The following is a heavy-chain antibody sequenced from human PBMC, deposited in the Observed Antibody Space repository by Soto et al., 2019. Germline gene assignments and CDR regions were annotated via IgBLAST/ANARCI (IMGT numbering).Heavy chain of an antibody. Sequence: GGSLRLSCAASGFTFSSYAMSWVRQAPGKGLEWVSAISGSGGSTYYADSVKGRFTISRDNSKNTLYLQMNSLRAEDTAVYYCAKPTYDFWSGYCDYWGQGNLVTVS. CDR1: GFTFSSYA. D-gene: IGHD3-3*01. J-gene: IGHJ4*02. CDR3: AKPTYDFWSGYCDY. V-gene: IGHV3-23*01. CDR2: ISGSGGST.